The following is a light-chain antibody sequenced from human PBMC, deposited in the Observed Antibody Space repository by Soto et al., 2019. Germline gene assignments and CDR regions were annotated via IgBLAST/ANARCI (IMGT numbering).Light chain of an antibody. Sequence: QSALTQPPSASGSPGQSVTISCTGTSSDVGGYNFVSWYQQHPGKAPKLMIYEVSKRPSGVPDRFSGSKSGSTASLTVSGLQTGDEARYYCASYAGYNTVIFGGGTKLTVL. V-gene: IGLV2-8*01. CDR1: SSDVGGYNF. CDR2: EVS. CDR3: ASYAGYNTVI. J-gene: IGLJ2*01.